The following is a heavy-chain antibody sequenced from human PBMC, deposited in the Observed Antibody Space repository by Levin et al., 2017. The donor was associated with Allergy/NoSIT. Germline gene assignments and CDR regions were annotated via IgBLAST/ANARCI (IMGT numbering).Heavy chain of an antibody. Sequence: PGGSLRLSCKGSGYSFTSYWIGWVRQMPGKGLEWMGIIYPGDSDTRYSPSFQGQVTISADKSISTAYLQWSSLKASDTAMYYCARQPTRGSYYYYYYGMDVWGQGTTVTVSS. J-gene: IGHJ6*02. CDR2: IYPGDSDT. CDR3: ARQPTRGSYYYYYYGMDV. CDR1: GYSFTSYW. V-gene: IGHV5-51*01. D-gene: IGHD3-10*01.